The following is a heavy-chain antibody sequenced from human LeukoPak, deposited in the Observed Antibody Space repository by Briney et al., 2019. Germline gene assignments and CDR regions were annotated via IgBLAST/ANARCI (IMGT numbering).Heavy chain of an antibody. CDR2: ITDSGGNT. CDR3: AKGDTTLVLLFFY. D-gene: IGHD5-18*01. V-gene: IGHV3-23*01. J-gene: IGHJ4*02. CDR1: GFTFSSYA. Sequence: GGSLRLSCAASGFTFSSYAMSWVRQAPGKGLEWVSTITDSGGNTYYADSVKGRFTISRDNSKNTLYLQMNSLRAEDTAVYYCAKGDTTLVLLFFYWGQGTLVTVSS.